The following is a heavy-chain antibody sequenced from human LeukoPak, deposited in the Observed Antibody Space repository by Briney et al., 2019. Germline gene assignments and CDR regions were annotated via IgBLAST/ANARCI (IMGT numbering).Heavy chain of an antibody. J-gene: IGHJ3*02. CDR3: ARPDTDAFDI. CDR2: IYYSGST. Sequence: SETLSLTCTVSGGSISSSSYYWGWVRQPPGKGLEWIGTIYYSGSTYYNPSLRSRVTISIDMSKNQFSLKLSSVTAADTAVYYCARPDTDAFDIWGQGTMVTVSS. CDR1: GGSISSSSYY. D-gene: IGHD5-18*01. V-gene: IGHV4-39*07.